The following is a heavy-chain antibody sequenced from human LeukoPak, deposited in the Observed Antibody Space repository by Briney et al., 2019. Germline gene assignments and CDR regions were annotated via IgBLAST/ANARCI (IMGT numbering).Heavy chain of an antibody. CDR1: GFTFSGYS. Sequence: GGSLRLSCAASGFTFSGYSMNWVRQAPGQGLEWVSSISSSSSYIYYADSVEGRFTISRDNAKNSLCLQMNSLRAEDTAVYYCATRQWLVQKAAFDIWGQGTMVTVSS. J-gene: IGHJ3*02. CDR3: ATRQWLVQKAAFDI. CDR2: ISSSSSYI. V-gene: IGHV3-21*01. D-gene: IGHD6-19*01.